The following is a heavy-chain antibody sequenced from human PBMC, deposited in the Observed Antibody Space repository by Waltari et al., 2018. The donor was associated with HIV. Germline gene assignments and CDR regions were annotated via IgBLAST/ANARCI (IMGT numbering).Heavy chain of an antibody. CDR3: AREATVAARGEIDY. CDR2: VSGSSGRT. CDR1: GFTFSSCF. J-gene: IGHJ4*02. Sequence: EVQLLESGGGLVQPGGSLRLSCAASGFTFSSCFLAWFRQPPGKGLEWVSTVSGSSGRTDHADSVKGRFIISRDIAKNMLYLEMNNLRAEDTAVYYCAREATVAARGEIDYWGQGTLVTVSS. V-gene: IGHV3-23*01. D-gene: IGHD6-19*01.